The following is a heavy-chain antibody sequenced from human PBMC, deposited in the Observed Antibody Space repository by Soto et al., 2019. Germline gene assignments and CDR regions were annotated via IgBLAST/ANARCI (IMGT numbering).Heavy chain of an antibody. V-gene: IGHV1-46*01. CDR1: GYTFTSYY. Sequence: ASVKVSCKASGYTFTSYYMHWVRQAPGQGLGWMGIINPSGGSTSYAQKFQGRVTMTRDTSTSTVYMELSSLRSEDTAVYYCARSYSSGWLKGGFDYWGQGTLVTVSS. D-gene: IGHD6-19*01. CDR2: INPSGGST. CDR3: ARSYSSGWLKGGFDY. J-gene: IGHJ4*02.